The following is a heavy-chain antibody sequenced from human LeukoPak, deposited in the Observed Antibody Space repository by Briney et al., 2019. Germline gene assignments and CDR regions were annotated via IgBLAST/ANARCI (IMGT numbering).Heavy chain of an antibody. CDR2: MYTGGTT. J-gene: IGHJ4*02. D-gene: IGHD3-16*01. CDR3: AKDEATSGGGLAS. CDR1: GFTVSGTH. Sequence: GGSLRLSCAASGFTVSGTHMSWVRQALGKGLEWVSSMYTGGTTYYAESVKGRFTISRDNSRNTLFLHMSSLRADDTAVYYCAKDEATSGGGLASWGQGTLVTVSS. V-gene: IGHV3-53*01.